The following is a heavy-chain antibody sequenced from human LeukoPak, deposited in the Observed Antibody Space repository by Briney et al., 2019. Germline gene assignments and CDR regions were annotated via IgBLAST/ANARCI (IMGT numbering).Heavy chain of an antibody. CDR1: GFTFNSYA. Sequence: QTGGSLRLSCAASGFTFNSYAMTWVRQAPGKGLEWVSAVSGSGGSTYYPASVEGRFTISRDNSKDTLYLQINSLRVEDTAVYFCAKLGYYDFWSNYLVFDNWGQGTLVTVSS. CDR2: VSGSGGST. J-gene: IGHJ4*02. V-gene: IGHV3-23*01. CDR3: AKLGYYDFWSNYLVFDN. D-gene: IGHD3-3*01.